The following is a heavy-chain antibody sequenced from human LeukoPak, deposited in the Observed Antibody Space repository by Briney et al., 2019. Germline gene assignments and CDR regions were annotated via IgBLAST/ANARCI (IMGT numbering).Heavy chain of an antibody. CDR1: GFTFSSYA. V-gene: IGHV3-23*01. D-gene: IGHD5-24*01. CDR2: ISDSGGRT. CDR3: ATRGDGYNFGS. J-gene: IGHJ5*01. Sequence: GGSLRLSCAASGFTFSSYAMNWVRQAPGEGLEWVSVISDSGGRTYYADSVKGRFTISRDNSKNTLYLQMNSLRAGDTAVYYCATRGDGYNFGSWGQGTLVTVSS.